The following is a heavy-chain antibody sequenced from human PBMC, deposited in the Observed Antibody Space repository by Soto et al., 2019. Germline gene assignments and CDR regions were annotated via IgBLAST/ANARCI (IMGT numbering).Heavy chain of an antibody. V-gene: IGHV3-64*01. D-gene: IGHD3-10*01. J-gene: IGHJ4*02. CDR3: ARQGRAVSSYYFDY. CDR1: GFTFSSYA. Sequence: EVQLVESGRGLVQPGGSLRLSCAASGFTFSSYAMHWVRQAPGKGLEYVSAISSNGGSTYYANSVKGRFTISRDNSKNTLYLQMGSLRAEDMALYYCARQGRAVSSYYFDYWGQGTLVTVSS. CDR2: ISSNGGST.